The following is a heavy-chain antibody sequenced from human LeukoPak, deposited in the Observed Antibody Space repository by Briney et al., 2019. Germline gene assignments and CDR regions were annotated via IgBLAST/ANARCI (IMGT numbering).Heavy chain of an antibody. J-gene: IGHJ4*02. CDR1: GFTFITYW. CDR3: ARGYTCGY. D-gene: IGHD5-18*01. Sequence: GGSLRLSCAASGFTFITYWMRWVRQAPGKGLEWVAKIKEDGSEKNYADAVKGRFTLSRDNAKNSLYLQMNSLRAEDTAVYFCARGYTCGYWGQGTLVIVSS. V-gene: IGHV3-7*04. CDR2: IKEDGSEK.